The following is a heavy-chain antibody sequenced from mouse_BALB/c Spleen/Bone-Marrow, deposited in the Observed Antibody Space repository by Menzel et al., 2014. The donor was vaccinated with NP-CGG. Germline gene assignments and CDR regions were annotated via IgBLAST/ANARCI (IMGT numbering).Heavy chain of an antibody. D-gene: IGHD2-1*01. Sequence: VQLQQSGPSLVKPSQTLSLTCSVTGDSIXSGYWNWIRKFPGNKLEYMGYISYSGSTYYYPSLKSRISITRDTSKNQYYLQLNAVTTEDTATYYCARYYGNHMDYWGQGTSVTVSS. J-gene: IGHJ4*01. CDR2: ISYSGST. CDR1: GDSIXSGY. V-gene: IGHV3-8*02. CDR3: ARYYGNHMDY.